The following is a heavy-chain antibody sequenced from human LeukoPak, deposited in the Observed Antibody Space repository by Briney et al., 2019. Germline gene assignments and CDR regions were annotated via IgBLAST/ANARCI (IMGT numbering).Heavy chain of an antibody. J-gene: IGHJ4*02. D-gene: IGHD6-13*01. V-gene: IGHV3-23*01. CDR1: GFTFSSYA. Sequence: GGSLRLSCAASGFTFSSYAMSWVRQAPGKGLEWVSGVSGSGGSTYYADSVKGRFTISRDNSKNTLYLQMNSPRAEDTAVYYCAILPGYSSSWYEVDYWGQGTLVTVSS. CDR3: AILPGYSSSWYEVDY. CDR2: VSGSGGST.